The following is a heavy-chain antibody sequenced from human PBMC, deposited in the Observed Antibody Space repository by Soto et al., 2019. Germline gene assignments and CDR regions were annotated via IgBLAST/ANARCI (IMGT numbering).Heavy chain of an antibody. Sequence: ASVKGSWKASGYDFTAYDIDCVRQASGQGLEWMGWMNPINGAAGSARRFQGRVSMTRNTATGTAYLELNSLTSDDTGVYFCAREGGSSTYDPLELDYWGQGTQVGVNS. D-gene: IGHD6-13*01. J-gene: IGHJ4*02. CDR3: AREGGSSTYDPLELDY. CDR2: MNPINGAA. V-gene: IGHV1-8*02. CDR1: GYDFTAYD.